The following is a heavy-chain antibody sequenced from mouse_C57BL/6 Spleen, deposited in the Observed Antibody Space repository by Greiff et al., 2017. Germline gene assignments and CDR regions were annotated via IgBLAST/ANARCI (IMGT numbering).Heavy chain of an antibody. J-gene: IGHJ2*01. CDR1: GYTFTDSY. CDR3: ARATAANYFDY. Sequence: EVQLQQSGPVLVKPGASVKMSCKASGYTFTDSYMNWVKQSHGKSLEWIGVINPYNGGTSYNQKLKGKATLPVDKSSSTAYMALYSLTSEDSTVCYCARATAANYFDYWGQGTTLTVSS. D-gene: IGHD1-2*01. V-gene: IGHV1-19*01. CDR2: INPYNGGT.